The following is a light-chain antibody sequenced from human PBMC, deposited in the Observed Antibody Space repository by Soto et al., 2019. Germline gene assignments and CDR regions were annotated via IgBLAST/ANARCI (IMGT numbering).Light chain of an antibody. CDR3: QQSYSTPPT. CDR1: QSISSY. V-gene: IGKV1-39*01. CDR2: AAS. J-gene: IGKJ1*01. Sequence: DIQMTQSPSSLSASVGDRVTITCRASQSISSYLNWYQQKPGKAPKLLIYAASNSQSGVPSRFGGSGSGTDFTLTISSLQPEDFATYYCQQSYSTPPTFGQGTKVEIK.